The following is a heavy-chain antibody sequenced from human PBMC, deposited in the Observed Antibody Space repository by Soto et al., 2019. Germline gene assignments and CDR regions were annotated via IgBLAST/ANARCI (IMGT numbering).Heavy chain of an antibody. J-gene: IGHJ5*02. Sequence: QVQLVQSGAEVKKPGASVKVSCKASGYTFTGYYMHWVRQAPGQGLEWMGWINPNSGGTNYAQKFQGWVTMTRDTSISTAYMELSRLRSDDTAVYYCARSRRPTVRDPWTGSNVWWFDPWGQGTLVTVSS. CDR3: ARSRRPTVRDPWTGSNVWWFDP. CDR1: GYTFTGYY. D-gene: IGHD1-1*01. CDR2: INPNSGGT. V-gene: IGHV1-2*04.